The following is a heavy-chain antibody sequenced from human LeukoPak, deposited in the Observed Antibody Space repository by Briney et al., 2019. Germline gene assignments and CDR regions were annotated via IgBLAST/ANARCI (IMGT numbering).Heavy chain of an antibody. Sequence: GGSLRLSCAASGFTFSAYSMNWVRQAPGKGLEWVSSISTGGTFIYYADSLKGRFTISRDNAKNSLYLQVNSLRAEDTAVYYCARESTVTRFDYWGQGTLVTVSS. CDR3: ARESTVTRFDY. CDR2: ISTGGTFI. J-gene: IGHJ4*02. V-gene: IGHV3-21*01. D-gene: IGHD4-17*01. CDR1: GFTFSAYS.